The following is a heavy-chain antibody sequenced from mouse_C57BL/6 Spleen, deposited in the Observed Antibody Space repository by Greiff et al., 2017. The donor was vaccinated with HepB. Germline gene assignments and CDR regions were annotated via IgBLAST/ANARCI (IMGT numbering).Heavy chain of an antibody. V-gene: IGHV2-2*01. J-gene: IGHJ1*03. D-gene: IGHD1-1*01. CDR2: IWSGGST. Sequence: QVQLKESGPGLVQPSQSLSITCTVSGFSLTSYGVHWVRQSPGKGLEWLGVIWSGGSTDYNAAFISRMTISNDNYKSQVFFKMNSLQADDTAIYYCARNYPITTVVHWYFDVWGTGTTVTVSS. CDR1: GFSLTSYG. CDR3: ARNYPITTVVHWYFDV.